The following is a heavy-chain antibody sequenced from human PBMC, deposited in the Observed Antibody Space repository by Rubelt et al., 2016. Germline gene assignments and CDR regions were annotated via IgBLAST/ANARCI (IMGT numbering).Heavy chain of an antibody. Sequence: QVHLPQWGAGLLKPSETLSLTCAVYGGSFSGHHWSWIRQSPGKGLEWIGEINHSGAKGGGTTNYNPSLKGRVTISVYTPRNQFSRKLSSVTAADTAVYYCARELQRYDYWGQGTLVAVSS. D-gene: IGHD4-11*01. CDR3: ARELQRYDY. CDR2: INHSGAKGGGTT. J-gene: IGHJ4*02. V-gene: IGHV4-34*01. CDR1: GGSFSGHH.